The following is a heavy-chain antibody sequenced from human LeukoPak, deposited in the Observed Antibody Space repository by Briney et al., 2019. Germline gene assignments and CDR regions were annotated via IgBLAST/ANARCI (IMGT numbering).Heavy chain of an antibody. Sequence: WGSLRLSCAASGFTVSSNYMSWVRQAPGKGLEWVSVIYSGGSTYYADSVKGRFTISRDNSKNTLYLQMNSLRAEDTAVYYCAHGYNSRPFDYWGQGTLVTVSS. CDR2: IYSGGST. CDR3: AHGYNSRPFDY. D-gene: IGHD5-24*01. V-gene: IGHV3-53*01. J-gene: IGHJ4*02. CDR1: GFTVSSNY.